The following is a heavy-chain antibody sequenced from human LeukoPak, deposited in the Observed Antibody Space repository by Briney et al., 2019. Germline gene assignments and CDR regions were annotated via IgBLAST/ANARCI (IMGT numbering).Heavy chain of an antibody. J-gene: IGHJ4*02. V-gene: IGHV1-46*01. CDR3: ARVSHGDYVGYFDY. D-gene: IGHD4-17*01. CDR2: INPSGGST. Sequence: ALVKVSCKASGYTFTSYYMHWVRQTPGQGLEWMGIINPSGGSTSYAQEFQGRVTMTRDTSTSTVYMELSSLRSEDTAVYYCARVSHGDYVGYFDYWGQGTLVTVSS. CDR1: GYTFTSYY.